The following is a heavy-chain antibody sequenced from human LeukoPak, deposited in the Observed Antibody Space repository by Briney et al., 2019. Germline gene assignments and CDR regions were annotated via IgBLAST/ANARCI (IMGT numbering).Heavy chain of an antibody. CDR2: INHSGST. J-gene: IGHJ4*02. D-gene: IGHD3-10*01. CDR3: ARHGLKYYYGSGSDKFDY. Sequence: PSETLSLTCAVYGGSFSGYYWSWIRQPPGKGLEWIGEINHSGSTNYNPSLKSRVTISVDTSKNQFSLKLSSVTAADTAVYYCARHGLKYYYGSGSDKFDYWGQGTLVTVSS. CDR1: GGSFSGYY. V-gene: IGHV4-34*01.